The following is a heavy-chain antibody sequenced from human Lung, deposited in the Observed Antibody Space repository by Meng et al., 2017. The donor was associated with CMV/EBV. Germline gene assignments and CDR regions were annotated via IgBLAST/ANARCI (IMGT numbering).Heavy chain of an antibody. CDR2: IPHRGSS. D-gene: IGHD3-10*01. CDR1: GDSITNHKW. J-gene: IGHJ1*01. Sequence: VQSREAGPALVKPSEALSPTCAVSGDSITNHKWWAWVRQPPGKGLEWIGEIPHRGSSAYNPSLKSRVSMSIDKSKNQFSLKLTSVTAADTAVYHCLRRSGGSVWGQGTLVTVSS. V-gene: IGHV4-4*02. CDR3: LRRSGGSV.